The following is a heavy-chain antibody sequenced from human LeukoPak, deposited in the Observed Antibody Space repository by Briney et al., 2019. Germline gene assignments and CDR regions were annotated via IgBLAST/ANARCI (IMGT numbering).Heavy chain of an antibody. Sequence: PGGSLRLSCVVSGFTSTNSWMSWVRQAPGKGLEWVANIKEDGSVKNYVDSVRGRFTISRDNAKNSLYLQMDSLRAEDTAVYYCARDERWGQGTLVPVSS. CDR3: ARDER. J-gene: IGHJ4*03. D-gene: IGHD1-1*01. CDR2: IKEDGSVK. CDR1: GFTSTNSW. V-gene: IGHV3-7*01.